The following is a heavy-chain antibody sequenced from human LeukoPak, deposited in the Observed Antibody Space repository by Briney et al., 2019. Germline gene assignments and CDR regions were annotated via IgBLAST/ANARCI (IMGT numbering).Heavy chain of an antibody. CDR2: ISGDGGST. CDR1: GFTFDDYA. J-gene: IGHJ5*02. V-gene: IGHV3-43*02. Sequence: GGSLRLSCAASGFTFDDYAMHWVRQAPGKGLEWVSLISGDGGSTYYADSVKGRFTISRDNSKNSLYLQVNSLRTEDTALYYCAKPDSSSWYGWFDPWGQGTLVTVSS. D-gene: IGHD6-13*01. CDR3: AKPDSSSWYGWFDP.